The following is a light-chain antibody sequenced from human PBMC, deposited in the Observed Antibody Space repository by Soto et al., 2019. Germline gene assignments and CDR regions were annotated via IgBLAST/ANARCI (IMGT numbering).Light chain of an antibody. V-gene: IGLV2-14*01. Sequence: SALTQPASVSGSPGQSITSSCNGTSSDVGGYNYVSWYQQHPGKAPKLMIYDVSNRPSGVSNRFSGSKSGNTASLTISGLQAEDEADYYCSSYTSSSTLVVFGGGTKLTVL. J-gene: IGLJ2*01. CDR3: SSYTSSSTLVV. CDR1: SSDVGGYNY. CDR2: DVS.